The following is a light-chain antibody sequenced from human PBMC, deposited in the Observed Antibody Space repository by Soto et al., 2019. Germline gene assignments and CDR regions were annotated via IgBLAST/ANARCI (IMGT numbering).Light chain of an antibody. CDR1: QSAGNF. CDR2: EAS. CDR3: QQYNNWPRA. J-gene: IGKJ1*01. Sequence: EIVMTQCPATLSVSPGETASLSCRASQSAGNFLAWYQQKPGKAPRLLIYEASSRATGIPERFSGGGSGTDFTLTISSLQSEDFAVYYCQQYNNWPRAFGQGTKVDIK. V-gene: IGKV3D-15*01.